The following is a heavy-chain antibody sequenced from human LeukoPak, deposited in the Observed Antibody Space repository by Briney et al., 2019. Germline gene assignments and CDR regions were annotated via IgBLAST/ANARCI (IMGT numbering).Heavy chain of an antibody. J-gene: IGHJ6*03. D-gene: IGHD3-3*01. CDR3: ARMVRVTIFGVVIPYYYYYMDV. CDR2: ISSSGSTI. CDR1: GFTFSDYY. V-gene: IGHV3-11*01. Sequence: GGSLRLSCAASGFTFSDYYMSWLRQAPGKGLEWVSYISSSGSTIYYAASVKSRFTTSRDNAKNSLYLQMNSLRAEDTAVYYCARMVRVTIFGVVIPYYYYYMDVWGKGTTVTVSS.